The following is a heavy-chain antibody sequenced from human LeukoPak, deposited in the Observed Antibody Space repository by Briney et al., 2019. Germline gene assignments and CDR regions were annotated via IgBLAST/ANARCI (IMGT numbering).Heavy chain of an antibody. J-gene: IGHJ4*02. Sequence: GGSLSLSCVPSGFTFSSYAMSWVGQAPGKGLEGGSCISGSGGSTYYADSVKGRFTISRDNSKNTLYLQMNSLRDEDTAVYYCAKAGEPGYSDSSGYYYGFHWGQGTLVTVSS. CDR1: GFTFSSYA. D-gene: IGHD3-22*01. CDR3: AKAGEPGYSDSSGYYYGFH. V-gene: IGHV3-23*01. CDR2: ISGSGGST.